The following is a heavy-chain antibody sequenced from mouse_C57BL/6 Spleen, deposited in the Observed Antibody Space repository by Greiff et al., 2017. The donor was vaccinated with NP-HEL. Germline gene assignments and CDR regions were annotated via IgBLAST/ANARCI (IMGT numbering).Heavy chain of an antibody. J-gene: IGHJ4*01. Sequence: EVKLVESGGGLVKPGGSLKLSCAASGFTFSSYAMSWVRQTPEKRLEWVATISDGGSYTYYPDNVKGRFTISRDNAKNNLYLQMSHLKSEETAMYYCARDYYGSSPAMDYWGQGTSVTVSS. CDR2: ISDGGSYT. CDR1: GFTFSSYA. D-gene: IGHD1-1*01. CDR3: ARDYYGSSPAMDY. V-gene: IGHV5-4*01.